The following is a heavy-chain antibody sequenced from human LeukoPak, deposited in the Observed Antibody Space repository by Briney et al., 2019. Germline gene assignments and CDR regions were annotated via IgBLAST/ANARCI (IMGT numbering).Heavy chain of an antibody. CDR3: ARWANQLLYDY. V-gene: IGHV4-31*03. J-gene: IGHJ4*02. CDR2: FYYSGST. D-gene: IGHD2-2*02. Sequence: PSETLSLTCTVSGGSISSGGYYWSWIRQHPGKGLEWIGYFYYSGSTYYNPSLKSRVTISVDTSKNQFSLKLSSVTAADTAVYYCARWANQLLYDYWGQGTLVTVSS. CDR1: GGSISSGGYY.